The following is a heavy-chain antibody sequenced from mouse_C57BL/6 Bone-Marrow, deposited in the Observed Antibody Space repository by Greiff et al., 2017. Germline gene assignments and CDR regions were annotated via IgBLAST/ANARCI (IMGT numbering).Heavy chain of an antibody. CDR1: GYTFTSYA. CDR3: ARLDFGVSSRDWYFDV. Sequence: QVQLQQSGPELVKPGASVKLSCKASGYTFTSYAINWVKQRPGQGLEWIGWIYPRDGSTKYNEKFKGKATLTVDTSSSTAYMELHSLTSEDSAVYYCARLDFGVSSRDWYFDVWGTGTTVTVSS. CDR2: IYPRDGST. D-gene: IGHD1-1*01. V-gene: IGHV1-85*01. J-gene: IGHJ1*03.